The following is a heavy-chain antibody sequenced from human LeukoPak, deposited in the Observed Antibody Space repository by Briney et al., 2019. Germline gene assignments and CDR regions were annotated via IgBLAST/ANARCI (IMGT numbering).Heavy chain of an antibody. Sequence: SETLSLTCTVSGGSISSGGYYWSWIRQHPGKGLEWIGYIYYSGSTYYNPSLKSRVTISVDTSKNQFSLKLSSVTAADTAVYYCARVRVAARPDDASDIWGQGTIVTVSS. CDR1: GGSISSGGYY. CDR2: IYYSGST. J-gene: IGHJ3*02. CDR3: ARVRVAARPDDASDI. D-gene: IGHD6-6*01. V-gene: IGHV4-31*03.